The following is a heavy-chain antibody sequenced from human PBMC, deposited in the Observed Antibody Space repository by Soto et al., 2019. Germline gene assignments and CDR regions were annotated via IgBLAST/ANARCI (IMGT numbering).Heavy chain of an antibody. D-gene: IGHD2-2*01. Sequence: SETLSLTSTFSGGSISSGGYYLRWIRQHPGKGLEWIGYIYYSGSTYYNPSLKSRVTISVDTSKNQFSLKLSSVTAADTAVYYCARVSNSYCSSTSCYAFDIWGQGTMVTVSS. CDR1: GGSISSGGYY. CDR2: IYYSGST. V-gene: IGHV4-31*03. CDR3: ARVSNSYCSSTSCYAFDI. J-gene: IGHJ3*02.